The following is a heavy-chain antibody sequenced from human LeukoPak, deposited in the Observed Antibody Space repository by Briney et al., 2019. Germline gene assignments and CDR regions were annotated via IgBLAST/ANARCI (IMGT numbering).Heavy chain of an antibody. Sequence: SVHVPSKASAYTFTSYGISWVRQAPAQERQGMGWISAYNGNTNYKQKLQGRVTITTDTSTSTPCMELRSRRSDDTAGYYCAIDRDFTAMGMLCFDCWGEGTLVTASS. D-gene: IGHD5-18*01. V-gene: IGHV1-18*04. CDR2: ISAYNGNT. CDR3: AIDRDFTAMGMLCFDC. J-gene: IGHJ4*02. CDR1: AYTFTSYG.